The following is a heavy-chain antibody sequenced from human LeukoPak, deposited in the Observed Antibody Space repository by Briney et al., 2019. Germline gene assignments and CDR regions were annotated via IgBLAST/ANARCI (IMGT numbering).Heavy chain of an antibody. V-gene: IGHV3-15*01. CDR2: IKSKTDGGTT. J-gene: IGHJ4*02. D-gene: IGHD2-15*01. Sequence: PGGSLRLSCAASGFTFSNAWMNWVRQAPGKGLEWVGHIKSKTDGGTTDYAAPVKGRFTISRDDSKNTLYLQMNSLETEDTALYYCATYSGSASTGFYFGDWGQGTLVTVSS. CDR3: ATYSGSASTGFYFGD. CDR1: GFTFSNAW.